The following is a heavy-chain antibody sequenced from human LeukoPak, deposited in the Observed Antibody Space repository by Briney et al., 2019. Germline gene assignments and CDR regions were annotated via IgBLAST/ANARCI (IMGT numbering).Heavy chain of an antibody. CDR2: IYTSGST. CDR1: GGSISSGSYY. D-gene: IGHD3-10*01. V-gene: IGHV4-61*02. J-gene: IGHJ3*02. CDR3: VRDLEPRESWDAFDN. Sequence: PSETLSLTCTVSGGSISSGSYYWSWIRQTAGKGLEWIGRIYTSGSTYYNPSLKSRVTISVDTSKNQFSLKLSSVTAADTAVYYCVRDLEPRESWDAFDNWGEGTMVTVSS.